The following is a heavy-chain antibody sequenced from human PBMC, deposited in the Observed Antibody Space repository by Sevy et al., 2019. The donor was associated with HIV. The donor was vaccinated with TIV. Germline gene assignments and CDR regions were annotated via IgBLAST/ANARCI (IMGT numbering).Heavy chain of an antibody. J-gene: IGHJ5*02. Sequence: ASVKVSCKASGYTFTSYGISWVRQAPGQGLEWMGWISAYNGNTNYAQKLQGRGTMTTATSTSTAYMELGSLRSGDTAMDYCARARYCSGGSCYVKDWFDPWGQGTLVTVSS. CDR3: ARARYCSGGSCYVKDWFDP. D-gene: IGHD2-15*01. V-gene: IGHV1-18*01. CDR2: ISAYNGNT. CDR1: GYTFTSYG.